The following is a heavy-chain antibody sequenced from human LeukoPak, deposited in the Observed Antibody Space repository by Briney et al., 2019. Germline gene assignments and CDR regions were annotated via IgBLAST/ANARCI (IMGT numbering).Heavy chain of an antibody. D-gene: IGHD2-2*02. J-gene: IGHJ4*02. CDR1: GFTFSTYN. CDR2: ITSGGST. Sequence: GGSLRLSCAASGFTFSTYNMNWVRQAPGKGLEWVSSITSGGSTYYAHSVKGRFTISRDNSKNTLYLQMNSLRAEDTAVYYCAKEQGYCSSASCYNGLDYWGQGTLVTVSS. CDR3: AKEQGYCSSASCYNGLDY. V-gene: IGHV3-23*01.